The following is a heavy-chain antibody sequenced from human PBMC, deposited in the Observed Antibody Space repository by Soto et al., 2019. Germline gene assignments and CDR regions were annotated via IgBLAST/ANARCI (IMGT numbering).Heavy chain of an antibody. D-gene: IGHD3-10*01. Sequence: GGSLRLSCAASGFTFSDYYMSWIRQAPGKGLEWVSYISSSGSTIYYADSVKGRFTISRDNAKNSLYLQMNSLRAEDTAVYYCARDRGHDRALDAFDIWGQGTMVTVSS. J-gene: IGHJ3*02. CDR3: ARDRGHDRALDAFDI. CDR2: ISSSGSTI. V-gene: IGHV3-11*01. CDR1: GFTFSDYY.